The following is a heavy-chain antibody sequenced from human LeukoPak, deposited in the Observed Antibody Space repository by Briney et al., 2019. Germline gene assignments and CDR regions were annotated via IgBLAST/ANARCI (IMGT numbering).Heavy chain of an antibody. Sequence: SETLSLTCAVSGGSISSGGYSWSWIRQPPGKGLEWIGYIYHSGSTYYNPSLKSRVTISVDRSKNQFSLKLSSVTAADTAVYYCARVEWEQPTGNWFDPWGQGTLVTVSS. D-gene: IGHD1-26*01. V-gene: IGHV4-30-2*01. CDR3: ARVEWEQPTGNWFDP. CDR2: IYHSGST. CDR1: GGSISSGGYS. J-gene: IGHJ5*02.